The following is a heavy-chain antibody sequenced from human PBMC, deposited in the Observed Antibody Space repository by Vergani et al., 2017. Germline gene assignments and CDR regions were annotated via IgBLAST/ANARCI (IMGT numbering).Heavy chain of an antibody. CDR3: ARVDTQVPATSHFYYMDV. J-gene: IGHJ6*03. CDR1: GGSISSGDHC. D-gene: IGHD6-25*01. V-gene: IGHV4-31*11. Sequence: QVQLQESGPGVVKPSQTLSLTCAVSGGSISSGDHCWTWIRQRPGKGLEWIGYIFYSGTTYDNPSLRSRLTISVATSQNPFSLKLRSVTAADTAVYYCARVDTQVPATSHFYYMDVWGKGTTVVVSS. CDR2: IFYSGTT.